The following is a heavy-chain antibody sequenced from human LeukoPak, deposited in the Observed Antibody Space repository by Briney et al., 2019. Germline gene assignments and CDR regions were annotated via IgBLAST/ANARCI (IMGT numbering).Heavy chain of an antibody. CDR1: GGSISSYY. CDR2: IYYSGNT. D-gene: IGHD6-19*01. CDR3: ARPYSSGWPPDAFDI. V-gene: IGHV4-59*08. J-gene: IGHJ3*02. Sequence: KSSETLSLTCTVSGGSISSYYWNWIRQPPGKGLEWIGYIYYSGNTNYNPSLKSRLTISVDTSKNQFSLKLSSVTAADTAVYYCARPYSSGWPPDAFDIWGQGTMVTVSS.